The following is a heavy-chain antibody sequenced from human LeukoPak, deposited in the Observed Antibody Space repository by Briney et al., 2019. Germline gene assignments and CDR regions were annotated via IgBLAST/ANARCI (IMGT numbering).Heavy chain of an antibody. V-gene: IGHV3-48*03. CDR2: ISSSGSTI. J-gene: IGHJ4*02. D-gene: IGHD3-16*02. CDR1: GFTFSSYE. CDR3: ARDSMAIYDYVWGSYREESNYFDY. Sequence: PGGSLRLSCAASGFTFSSYEMNWVRQAPGKGLEWVSYISSSGSTIYYADSVKGRFTISRDNAKNSLYLQMNSLRAEDTAVYYCARDSMAIYDYVWGSYREESNYFDYWGQGTLVTVSS.